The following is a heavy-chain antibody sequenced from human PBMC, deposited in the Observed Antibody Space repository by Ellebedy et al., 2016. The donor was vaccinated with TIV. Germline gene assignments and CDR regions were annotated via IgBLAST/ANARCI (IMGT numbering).Heavy chain of an antibody. Sequence: GESLKISXAASGFIFSSYGMHWVRQAPGKGLEWAAVISYDGSFKYYADSVKGRFTISRDNSKDTLYLQMNSLRPEDTAVYYCASGDYGDYYHYGMDVWGQGTTVTVSS. D-gene: IGHD4-17*01. V-gene: IGHV3-30*03. J-gene: IGHJ6*02. CDR3: ASGDYGDYYHYGMDV. CDR1: GFIFSSYG. CDR2: ISYDGSFK.